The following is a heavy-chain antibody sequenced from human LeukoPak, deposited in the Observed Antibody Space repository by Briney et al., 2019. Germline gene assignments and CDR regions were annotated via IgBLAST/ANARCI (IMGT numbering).Heavy chain of an antibody. V-gene: IGHV3-23*01. CDR3: ATDRDYYDSSGYYFDY. Sequence: GGSLRLSCVPSGITFSNSALSWVRQAPGKGLEWVATITKSGDQTYYADSVKGRFTISRDNSKNTLYLQMNSLRAEDTAVYYCATDRDYYDSSGYYFDYWGQGTLVTVSS. CDR2: ITKSGDQT. CDR1: GITFSNSA. J-gene: IGHJ4*02. D-gene: IGHD3-22*01.